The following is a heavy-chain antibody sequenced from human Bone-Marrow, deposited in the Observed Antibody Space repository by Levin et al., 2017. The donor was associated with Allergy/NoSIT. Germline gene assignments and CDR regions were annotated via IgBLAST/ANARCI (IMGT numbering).Heavy chain of an antibody. CDR3: ATVLPTAPNDAFHI. D-gene: IGHD1-1*01. CDR1: GGSISSDDFY. V-gene: IGHV4-31*03. CDR2: IYYSGST. Sequence: SETLSLTCSVSGGSISSDDFYWSWIRQHPGKGLEWIGYIYYSGSTYYNPSLQSRVTISVDTSKNQLSLKLTSVTAADTAVYFCATVLPTAPNDAFHIWGQGTTVTVSS. J-gene: IGHJ3*02.